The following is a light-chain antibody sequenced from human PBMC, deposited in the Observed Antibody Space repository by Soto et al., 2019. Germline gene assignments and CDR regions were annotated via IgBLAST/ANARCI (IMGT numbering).Light chain of an antibody. CDR2: EVT. V-gene: IGLV2-8*01. CDR1: SNDIGEYHY. J-gene: IGLJ2*01. CDR3: TSYAGSDNPVL. Sequence: QSALTQPPSASGSPGQSVTIPRTGTSNDIGEYHYVSWYQQHPGKAPKLMIYEVTQRPSGVPHRFSGSKSGNTASLTVSVLQPEDEADYYCTSYAGSDNPVLFGGGTKVTVL.